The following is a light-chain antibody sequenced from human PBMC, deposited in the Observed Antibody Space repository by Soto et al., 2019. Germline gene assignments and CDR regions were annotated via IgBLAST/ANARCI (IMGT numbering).Light chain of an antibody. V-gene: IGKV1-39*01. CDR1: HSISRY. Sequence: DIEMTQSPSSLSASVGGRISITCRASHSISRYLNWYQHKPGKAPKLLINAASSLERGVPSRFSGGGSGTDFTLNISSLQPDDFATYYCQQNYRATPWTFGQGTNVDI. CDR2: AAS. CDR3: QQNYRATPWT. J-gene: IGKJ1*01.